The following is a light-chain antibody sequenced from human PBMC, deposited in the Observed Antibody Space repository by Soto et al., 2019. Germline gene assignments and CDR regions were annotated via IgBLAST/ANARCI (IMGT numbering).Light chain of an antibody. CDR1: QGISSY. Sequence: IQLTQSPSSLSASVGDRVTITCRASQGISSYLAWYQQKPGKAPKLLIYAASTLQSGVPSRFSGRGSGTDLPLTISSLQPEDFETYYCRTLPSGGGPKVRSN. V-gene: IGKV1-9*01. J-gene: IGKJ4*01. CDR3: RTLP. CDR2: AAS.